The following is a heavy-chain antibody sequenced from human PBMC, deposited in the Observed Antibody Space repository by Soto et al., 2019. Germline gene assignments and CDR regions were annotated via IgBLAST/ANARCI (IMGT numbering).Heavy chain of an antibody. V-gene: IGHV2-5*02. CDR2: IYWDDDK. D-gene: IGHD6-19*01. CDR3: AHRPRIAVAGTGWFDP. CDR1: GFSLSTSGVG. Sequence: QITLKESGPTLVKPTQTLTLTCTFSGFSLSTSGVGVGWIRQPPGKALEWLALIYWDDDKRYSPSLKSRLTIPKDTSKNQVVLTMTNMDPVDTATYYCAHRPRIAVAGTGWFDPWGQGTLVTVSS. J-gene: IGHJ5*02.